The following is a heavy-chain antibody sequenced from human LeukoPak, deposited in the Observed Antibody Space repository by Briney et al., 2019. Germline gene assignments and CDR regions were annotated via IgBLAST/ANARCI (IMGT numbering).Heavy chain of an antibody. CDR3: ARGGGAPYYGMDV. J-gene: IGHJ6*02. Sequence: SETLSLTCAVSGGSISSGSYSWSWIRQSPGKGLEWIGYIYHSGSTYYNPSLKSRVTISVDRSKNQLSLNLSSVTAADTAVYYCARGGGAPYYGMDVWGRGTTVTVSS. CDR1: GGSISSGSYS. CDR2: IYHSGST. D-gene: IGHD3-16*01. V-gene: IGHV4-30-2*06.